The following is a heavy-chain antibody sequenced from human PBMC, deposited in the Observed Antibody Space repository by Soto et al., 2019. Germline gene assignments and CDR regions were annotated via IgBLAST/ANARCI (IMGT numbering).Heavy chain of an antibody. J-gene: IGHJ4*02. Sequence: EVQLLESGGGLVQPGGSLRLSCAASGFTFSSYAMSWVRQAPGKGLEWVSAISGSGGSTYYADSVKGRFTITRDNSKNTLYLQMNSLGAEDTAVYYCAKDIRSGGSCCRDYWGQGTLVTVSS. D-gene: IGHD2-15*01. V-gene: IGHV3-23*01. CDR1: GFTFSSYA. CDR3: AKDIRSGGSCCRDY. CDR2: ISGSGGST.